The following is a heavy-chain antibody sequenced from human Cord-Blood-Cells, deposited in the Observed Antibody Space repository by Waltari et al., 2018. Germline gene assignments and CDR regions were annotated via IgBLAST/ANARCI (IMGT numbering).Heavy chain of an antibody. CDR1: GFTFSSYR. V-gene: IGHV3-74*01. J-gene: IGHJ5*02. CDR3: ARDKGWELLNWFDP. CDR2: INSDGSST. D-gene: IGHD1-26*01. Sequence: EVQLVESGGGLVQPGGSLRLSCAASGFTFSSYRMHWVRQAPGKGLVWVSRINSDGSSTSYADSVKGRFTISRDNAKNTLYLQMNSLRAEDTAVYYCARDKGWELLNWFDPWGQGTLVTVSS.